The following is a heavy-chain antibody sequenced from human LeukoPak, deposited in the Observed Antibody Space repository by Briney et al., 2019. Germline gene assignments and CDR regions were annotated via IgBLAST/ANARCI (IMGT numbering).Heavy chain of an antibody. V-gene: IGHV4-59*08. CDR1: GGSISSYY. D-gene: IGHD2-21*02. Sequence: SETLSLTCTVSGGSISSYYWSWIRQPPGKGLEWIGYIYYSGSTNYNPSLKSRVTISVDTSKNQFSLKLSSVTAADTAVYYCARRPRGCGGDCYNDWFDPWGQGTLVTVSS. CDR2: IYYSGST. CDR3: ARRPRGCGGDCYNDWFDP. J-gene: IGHJ5*02.